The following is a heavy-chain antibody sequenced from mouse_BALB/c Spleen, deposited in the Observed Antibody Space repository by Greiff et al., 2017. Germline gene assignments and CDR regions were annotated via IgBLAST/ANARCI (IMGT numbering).Heavy chain of an antibody. CDR1: GFTFSSFG. D-gene: IGHD2-4*01. V-gene: IGHV5-17*02. J-gene: IGHJ3*01. Sequence: EVQRVESGGGLVQPGGSRKLSCAASGFTFSSFGMHWVRQAPEKGLEWVAYISSGSSTIYYADTVKGRFTISRDNPKNTLFLQMTSLRSEDTAMYYCARFGDYDGFAYWGQGTLVTVSA. CDR2: ISSGSSTI. CDR3: ARFGDYDGFAY.